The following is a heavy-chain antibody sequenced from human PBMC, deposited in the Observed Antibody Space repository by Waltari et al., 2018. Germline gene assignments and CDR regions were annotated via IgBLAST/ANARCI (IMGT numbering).Heavy chain of an antibody. V-gene: IGHV3-21*02. CDR2: IIYSNRYR. J-gene: IGHJ3*02. Sequence: EVQLVESGGGLVKPGGSLRLSCAASGFTFSSYNMNWVRQAPGRWLEWVSFIIYSNRYRYYADSVKGRFSISRDNAQSSLYLQMNSLRAEDTAVYYCARDEVGSTYAFDMWGQGTMVTVSS. D-gene: IGHD6-13*01. CDR3: ARDEVGSTYAFDM. CDR1: GFTFSSYN.